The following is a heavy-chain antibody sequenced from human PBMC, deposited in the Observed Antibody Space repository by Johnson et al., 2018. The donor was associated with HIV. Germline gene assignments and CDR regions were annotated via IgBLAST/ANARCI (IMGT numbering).Heavy chain of an antibody. V-gene: IGHV3-20*04. Sequence: VLLVESGGGLVQPGGSLRLSCAASGFTFDDYGMSWVRQAPGKGLEWVSGMNWNGDSTGYGDFVKGRFTISRDNAKNALYLKMNSLRAEDTALDYCAREDPREFHGYGGDGFDIWGQGTMVTVAS. CDR1: GFTFDDYG. CDR3: AREDPREFHGYGGDGFDI. CDR2: MNWNGDST. D-gene: IGHD3-16*01. J-gene: IGHJ3*02.